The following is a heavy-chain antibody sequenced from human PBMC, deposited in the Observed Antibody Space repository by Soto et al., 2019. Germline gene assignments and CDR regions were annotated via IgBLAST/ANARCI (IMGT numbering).Heavy chain of an antibody. J-gene: IGHJ4*02. CDR1: GYSISSGYY. Sequence: SETLSLTCAVSGYSISSGYYWGWIRQPPGKGLEWIGSIYHSGSTYYNPSLKSRVTISVDTSKNQFSLKLSSVTAADTAVYYCARVVPSGSYYIYFDYWGQGTLVTVSS. V-gene: IGHV4-38-2*01. CDR2: IYHSGST. CDR3: ARVVPSGSYYIYFDY. D-gene: IGHD1-26*01.